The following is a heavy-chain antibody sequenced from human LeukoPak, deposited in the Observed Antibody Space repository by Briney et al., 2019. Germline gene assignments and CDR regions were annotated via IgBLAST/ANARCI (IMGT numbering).Heavy chain of an antibody. CDR3: ATSGYNTITVDY. D-gene: IGHD1-14*01. J-gene: IGHJ4*02. V-gene: IGHV4-61*01. Sequence: PSETLSLTCTVSGGSVSSGNYYWSWIRQSPGKGLEWIGYFYFSGNNYNPSLKSRVAILVDTSKNQFSLKLTSVTAADTAVYYCATSGYNTITVDYWGQGTLVTVSS. CDR1: GGSVSSGNYY. CDR2: FYFSGN.